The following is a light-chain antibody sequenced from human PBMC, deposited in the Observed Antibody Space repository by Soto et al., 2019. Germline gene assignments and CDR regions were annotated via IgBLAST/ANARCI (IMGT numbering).Light chain of an antibody. CDR1: QSLVYRDGIVY. V-gene: IGKV2-30*01. J-gene: IGKJ2*01. CDR2: QSS. CDR3: MQGTHWPPYS. Sequence: DVVMTQSPLSLPVTLGQPASISCRSSQSLVYRDGIVYLNWFHQRLGQSPRSIIYQSSHRDSGVPARYNGSRSGTDFTLKISRVEAEDVGVSYCMQGTHWPPYSFGQGTRLEIK.